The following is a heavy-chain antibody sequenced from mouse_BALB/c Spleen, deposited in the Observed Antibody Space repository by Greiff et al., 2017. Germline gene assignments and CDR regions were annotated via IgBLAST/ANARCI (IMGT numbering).Heavy chain of an antibody. V-gene: IGHV1S22*01. CDR3: TSDGDGSAWFAY. CDR2: IYPGSGST. CDR1: GYTFTSYW. J-gene: IGHJ3*01. D-gene: IGHD1-1*01. Sequence: LQQPGSELVRPGASVKLSCKASGYTFTSYWMHWVKQRPGQGLEWIGNIYPGSGSTNYDEKFKSKATLTVDTSSSTAYMQLSSLTSEDSAVYYCTSDGDGSAWFAYWGQGTLVTVSA.